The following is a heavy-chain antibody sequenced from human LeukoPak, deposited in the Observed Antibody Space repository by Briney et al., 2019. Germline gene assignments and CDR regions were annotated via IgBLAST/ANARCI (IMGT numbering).Heavy chain of an antibody. J-gene: IGHJ4*02. CDR3: AGLSGTTPVDC. V-gene: IGHV4-59*08. Sequence: KPSETLSLTCTVSGGSISSYYWSWIRQPPGKGLEWIGYIYYSGSTNYNPSLKSRVTISVDTSKNQFSLKLSSVTAADTAVYYCAGLSGTTPVDCWGQGTLVTVSS. CDR1: GGSISSYY. D-gene: IGHD6-19*01. CDR2: IYYSGST.